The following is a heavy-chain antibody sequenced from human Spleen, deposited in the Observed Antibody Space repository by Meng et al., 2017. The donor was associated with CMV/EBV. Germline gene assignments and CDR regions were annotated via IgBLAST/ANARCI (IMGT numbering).Heavy chain of an antibody. CDR2: IGSSGKYV. V-gene: IGHV3-21*01. J-gene: IGHJ6*02. Sequence: GESLKISCAASGFTFGPYTMNWVRQAPGKGLEWVSSIGSSGKYVYYADSVKGRFTISRDNAKDSLYLQMNILTAADTAVYYCARGPRGYYYGMDVWGQGTTVTVSS. CDR3: ARGPRGYYYGMDV. CDR1: GFTFGPYT. D-gene: IGHD3-10*01.